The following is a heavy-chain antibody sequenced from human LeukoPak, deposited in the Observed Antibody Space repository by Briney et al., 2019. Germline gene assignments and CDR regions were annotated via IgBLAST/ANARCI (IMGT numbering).Heavy chain of an antibody. CDR3: ARGGKITMILRPRAFDI. V-gene: IGHV3-21*01. J-gene: IGHJ3*02. CDR1: GFTFSSYS. CDR2: ISSSSSYI. D-gene: IGHD3-22*01. Sequence: GGSLRLSCAASGFTFSSYSMNWVRQAPGKGLEWVSSISSSSSYIYYADSVKGRFTISRDSAKNSLYLQMNSLRAEDTAVYYCARGGKITMILRPRAFDIWGQGTMVTVSS.